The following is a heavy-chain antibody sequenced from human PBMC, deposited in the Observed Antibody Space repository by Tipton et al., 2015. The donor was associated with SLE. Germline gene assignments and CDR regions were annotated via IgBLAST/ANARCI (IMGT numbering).Heavy chain of an antibody. V-gene: IGHV3-43*01. D-gene: IGHD3-9*01. CDR1: GFTFDDYT. J-gene: IGHJ4*02. CDR2: ISWDGGST. Sequence: SLRLSCAASGFTFDDYTMHWVRQAPGKGLEWVSLISWDGGSTYYADSVKGRFTISRDNSKNSLYLQMNSLRTEDTALYYCAKEAINYFDYWGQGTLVTVSS. CDR3: AKEAINYFDY.